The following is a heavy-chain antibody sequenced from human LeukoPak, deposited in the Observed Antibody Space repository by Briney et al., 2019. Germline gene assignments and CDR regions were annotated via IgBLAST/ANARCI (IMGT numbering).Heavy chain of an antibody. J-gene: IGHJ4*02. D-gene: IGHD5-12*01. CDR1: GGSISSSSYL. V-gene: IGHV4-39*07. Sequence: SETLSLTCTVSGGSISSSSYLWGWIRQPPGKGLEWIGSFYYSGSTYYNPSLKSRVTISVDTSKNQFSLKLSSVTAADTAVYYCARDLNGNSGYDHLDYWGQGTLVTVSS. CDR2: FYYSGST. CDR3: ARDLNGNSGYDHLDY.